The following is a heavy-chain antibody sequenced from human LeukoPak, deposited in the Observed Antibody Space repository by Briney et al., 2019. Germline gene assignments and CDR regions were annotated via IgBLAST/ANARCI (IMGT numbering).Heavy chain of an antibody. D-gene: IGHD2-15*01. J-gene: IGHJ5*02. V-gene: IGHV1-2*02. CDR1: RYTFTGYY. CDR3: ARAGGYCSGGSCLVDWFDP. Sequence: ASVKVSCKASRYTFTGYYMHWVRQAPGQGVEWMGWINPNRGGTNYAQKFQGRVTMARETSISTAYMELSRLRSDDTAVYYCARAGGYCSGGSCLVDWFDPWGQGTLVTVSS. CDR2: INPNRGGT.